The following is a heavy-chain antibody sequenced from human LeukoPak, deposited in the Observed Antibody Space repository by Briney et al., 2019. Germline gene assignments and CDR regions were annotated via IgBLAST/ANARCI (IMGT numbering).Heavy chain of an antibody. Sequence: EGSLRLSCAASGFTFSSYGMHWVRQAPGKGLEWVAVISYDGRDKDYADSVKGRFTISRDNSKNTLYLQMNSLRAEDTAVYYCAKDQSYSSSWYDAFDIWGQGTMLTVFS. V-gene: IGHV3-30*18. J-gene: IGHJ3*02. CDR1: GFTFSSYG. CDR3: AKDQSYSSSWYDAFDI. CDR2: ISYDGRDK. D-gene: IGHD6-13*01.